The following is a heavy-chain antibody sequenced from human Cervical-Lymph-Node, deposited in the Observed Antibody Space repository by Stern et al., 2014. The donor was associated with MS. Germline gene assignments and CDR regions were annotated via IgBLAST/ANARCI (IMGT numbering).Heavy chain of an antibody. D-gene: IGHD2-2*02. V-gene: IGHV1-2*06. Sequence: QEQLAQSGAEVKKPGASVKVSCKASGYTFTGYYMHWVRQAPGQGLAWMGRINPNTGGTNYAQKFQGRVTMTTDTSISTAYMELSRLRSDDTAVYYCARQVKGCTSTSCYMMLAYWGQGTLVTVSS. CDR3: ARQVKGCTSTSCYMMLAY. J-gene: IGHJ4*02. CDR1: GYTFTGYY. CDR2: INPNTGGT.